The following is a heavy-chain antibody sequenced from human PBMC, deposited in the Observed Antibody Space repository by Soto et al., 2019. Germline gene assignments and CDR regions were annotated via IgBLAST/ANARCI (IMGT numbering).Heavy chain of an antibody. CDR3: ARVKTVYSSGWYRDWFDP. J-gene: IGHJ5*02. D-gene: IGHD6-19*01. CDR1: GGTFSSYA. Sequence: QVQLVQSGAEVKKPGSSVKVSCKASGGTFSSYAISWVRQAPGQGLEWMGGIIPIFGTANYAQKFQGRVTITADESTSTAYMELSSLRSEDTDVYYCARVKTVYSSGWYRDWFDPWGQGTLVTVSS. V-gene: IGHV1-69*01. CDR2: IIPIFGTA.